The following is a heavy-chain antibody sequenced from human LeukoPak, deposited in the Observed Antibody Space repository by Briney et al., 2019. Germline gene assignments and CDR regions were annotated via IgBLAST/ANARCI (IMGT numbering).Heavy chain of an antibody. J-gene: IGHJ5*02. CDR3: ASGGDSS. V-gene: IGHV3-30-3*01. D-gene: IGHD5-18*01. Sequence: GRSLRLSCAASGFTFSSYAMHWVRQAPGKGPEWVAVISYDGSNKYYADSVKGRFTISRDNSKNTLYLQMNSLRAEDTAVYYCASGGDSSWGQGTLVTVSS. CDR2: ISYDGSNK. CDR1: GFTFSSYA.